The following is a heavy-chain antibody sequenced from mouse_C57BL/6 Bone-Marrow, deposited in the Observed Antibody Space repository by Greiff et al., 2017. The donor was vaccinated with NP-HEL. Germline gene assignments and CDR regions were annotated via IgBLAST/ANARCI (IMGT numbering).Heavy chain of an antibody. J-gene: IGHJ2*01. D-gene: IGHD1-1*01. CDR1: GYAFSSSW. Sequence: QVHVKQSGPELVKPGASVKISCKASGYAFSSSWMNWVKQRPGKGLEWIGRIYPGDGDTNYNGKFKGKATLTADKSSSTAYMQLSSLTSEDSAVYFCASPSYYYGSSPYYFDYWGQGTTLTVSS. V-gene: IGHV1-82*01. CDR3: ASPSYYYGSSPYYFDY. CDR2: IYPGDGDT.